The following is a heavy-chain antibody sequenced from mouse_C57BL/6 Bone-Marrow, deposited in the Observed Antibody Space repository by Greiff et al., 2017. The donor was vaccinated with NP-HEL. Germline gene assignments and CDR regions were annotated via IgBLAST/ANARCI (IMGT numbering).Heavy chain of an antibody. V-gene: IGHV1-55*01. J-gene: IGHJ4*01. CDR2: IYPGSGST. Sequence: QVQLKQPGAELVKPGASVKMSCKASGYTFTSYWITWVKQRPGQGLEWIGDIYPGSGSTNYNEKFKSKATLTVDTSSSTAYMQLSSLTSEDSAVYYCATPADYYGSSYYAMDYWGQGTSVTVSS. CDR1: GYTFTSYW. D-gene: IGHD1-1*01. CDR3: ATPADYYGSSYYAMDY.